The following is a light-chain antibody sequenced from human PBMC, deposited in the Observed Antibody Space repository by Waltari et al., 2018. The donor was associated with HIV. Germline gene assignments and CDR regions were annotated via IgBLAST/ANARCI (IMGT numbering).Light chain of an antibody. Sequence: QSVLTQPPSPSGAPGQRVNISCSGSTPNTGRSNVNLYKQFSRAAPKLLIYADAQRPSGVPDRFSGSKSGTSASLVISGLQSEDEADYYCSTWDERLNGVVFGGGTRLTVV. CDR2: ADA. J-gene: IGLJ2*01. CDR1: TPNTGRSN. V-gene: IGLV1-44*01. CDR3: STWDERLNGVV.